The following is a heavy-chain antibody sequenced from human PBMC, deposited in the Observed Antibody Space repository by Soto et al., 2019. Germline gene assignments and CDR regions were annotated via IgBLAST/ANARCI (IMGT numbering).Heavy chain of an antibody. CDR2: ISGSDDST. CDR1: GFTFSSYA. CDR3: AKRSRSSTFDY. J-gene: IGHJ4*02. V-gene: IGHV3-23*01. Sequence: GGSLRLSCAASGFTFSSYAMSWVRQAPGKGLEWVSVISGSDDSTYYADSVKGWFTISRDNSKNTLYLQMNSLRAEDTAVYYCAKRSRSSTFDYWGQGTLVTVSS. D-gene: IGHD6-6*01.